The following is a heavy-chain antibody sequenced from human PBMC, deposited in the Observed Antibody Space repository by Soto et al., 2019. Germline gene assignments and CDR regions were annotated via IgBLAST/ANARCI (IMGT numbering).Heavy chain of an antibody. D-gene: IGHD1-7*01. CDR2: INPNSGGT. V-gene: IGHV1-2*04. CDR3: ARGGHNWNYHGDDAFDI. CDR1: GYTFTGYY. J-gene: IGHJ3*02. Sequence: ASVKVSCKASGYTFTGYYMHWVRQAPGQGLEWMGWINPNSGGTNYAQKFQGWVTMTRDTSISTAYMELSRLRSDDTAVYYCARGGHNWNYHGDDAFDIWGQGTMVTVSS.